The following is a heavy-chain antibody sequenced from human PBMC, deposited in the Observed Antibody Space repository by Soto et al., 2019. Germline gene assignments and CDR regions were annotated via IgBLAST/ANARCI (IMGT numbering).Heavy chain of an antibody. D-gene: IGHD3-3*01. CDR1: GYTFTSYD. V-gene: IGHV1-8*01. Sequence: AASVKVSCKASGYTFTSYDINWVRQATGQGLEWMGWMNPNSGNTGYAQKFQGRVTMTRNTSISTAYMELSSLRSEDTAVYYCARVLRFLEWLFPPLADYYYYGMDVWGQGTTVTVSS. J-gene: IGHJ6*02. CDR3: ARVLRFLEWLFPPLADYYYYGMDV. CDR2: MNPNSGNT.